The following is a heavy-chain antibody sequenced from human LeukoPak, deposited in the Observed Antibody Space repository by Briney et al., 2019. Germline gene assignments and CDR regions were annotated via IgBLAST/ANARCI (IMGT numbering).Heavy chain of an antibody. V-gene: IGHV1-69*05. CDR3: ARVVPNYYYYMDV. D-gene: IGHD3-10*01. Sequence: ASVKVSCKASGGTFSSYAISWVRQAPGQGLEWMGRIIPIFGTANYAQKFQGRVTITTDESTSTAYMELSSLRSEDTAVYYCARVVPNYYYYMDVWGKGTTVTVS. CDR2: IIPIFGTA. CDR1: GGTFSSYA. J-gene: IGHJ6*03.